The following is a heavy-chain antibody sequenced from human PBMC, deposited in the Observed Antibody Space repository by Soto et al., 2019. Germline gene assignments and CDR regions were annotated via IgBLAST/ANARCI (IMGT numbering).Heavy chain of an antibody. CDR3: AREGDPAYSSSWYPADY. J-gene: IGHJ4*02. D-gene: IGHD6-13*01. CDR1: GYTFTSYG. V-gene: IGHV1-18*01. Sequence: QVQLVQSGAEVKKPGASVKVSCKASGYTFTSYGITWVRQAPGQGLEWMGWISAYNGNTNYAQKLQGRVTMTTDTATSTAYMELKSLRSDDTAVYYCAREGDPAYSSSWYPADYWGQGTLVTVSS. CDR2: ISAYNGNT.